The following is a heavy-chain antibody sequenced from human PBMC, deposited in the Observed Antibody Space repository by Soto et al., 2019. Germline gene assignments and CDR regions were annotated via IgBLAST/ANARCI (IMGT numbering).Heavy chain of an antibody. J-gene: IGHJ4*02. Sequence: PSETLSLTCAVYGGSFSGYYWSWIRQPPGKGLEWIGEINHNGSTNYNPSLTSRVTISVDTSKNQFSLKLSSVTAADTAVYYCARGPAWLTYYYDSSGYYGREDYWGQGTLVTVSS. V-gene: IGHV4-34*01. CDR2: INHNGST. CDR3: ARGPAWLTYYYDSSGYYGREDY. CDR1: GGSFSGYY. D-gene: IGHD3-22*01.